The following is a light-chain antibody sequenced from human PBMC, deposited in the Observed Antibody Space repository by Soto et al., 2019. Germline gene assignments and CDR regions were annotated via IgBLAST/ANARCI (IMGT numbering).Light chain of an antibody. V-gene: IGKV1-5*01. CDR1: QSISSW. Sequence: DIQMTQSPSTLSASVGDRVTITGRASQSISSWLAWYQQKPGKAPKLLIYDASSLESGVPSRFSGSGSGTEFTLTICSLQPDDFATYYCQQYNSYSRTFGQGTKV. CDR3: QQYNSYSRT. CDR2: DAS. J-gene: IGKJ1*01.